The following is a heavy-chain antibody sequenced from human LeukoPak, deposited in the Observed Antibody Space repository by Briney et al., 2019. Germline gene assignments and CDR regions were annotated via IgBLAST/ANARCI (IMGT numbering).Heavy chain of an antibody. CDR1: VLTFSIHW. CDR3: VRDRVDYGDHVFDY. D-gene: IGHD4/OR15-4a*01. J-gene: IGHJ4*02. Sequence: PGGSLRLSCAASVLTFSIHWVHWVRQAPGKGLVWVSRINSDGIITTYADSVKGRFTISRDNAKNTLYLQMNSLRAEDTAVYYCVRDRVDYGDHVFDYWGQGTLVTVSS. V-gene: IGHV3-74*01. CDR2: INSDGIIT.